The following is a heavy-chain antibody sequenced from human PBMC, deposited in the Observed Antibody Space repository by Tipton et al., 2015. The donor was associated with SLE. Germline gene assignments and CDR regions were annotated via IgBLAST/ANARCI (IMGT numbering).Heavy chain of an antibody. CDR2: IYYSGSTNYSGST. D-gene: IGHD1-26*01. Sequence: TLSLTCTVSGGSISSYYWSWIRQPPGKGLEWIGYIYYSGSTNYSGSTNYNPSLKSRVTISLDTSKSQFSLKLSSVTAADTAVYYCARHPYSGSYLDAFDIWGQGTMVTVSS. CDR1: GGSISSYY. V-gene: IGHV4-59*01. J-gene: IGHJ3*02. CDR3: ARHPYSGSYLDAFDI.